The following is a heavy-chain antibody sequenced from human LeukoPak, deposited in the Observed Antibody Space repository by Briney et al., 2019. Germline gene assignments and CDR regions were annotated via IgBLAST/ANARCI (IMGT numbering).Heavy chain of an antibody. CDR3: ARDTRLYCSSTSCSFDP. CDR2: IYHSGST. Sequence: SETLSLTCTVSGYSISSGYYWGWIRQPPGKGLEWIGSIYHSGSTYYNPSLKSRVTISVDTSKNQFSLKLSSVTAADTAVYYRARDTRLYCSSTSCSFDPWGQGTLVTVSS. J-gene: IGHJ5*02. CDR1: GYSISSGYY. V-gene: IGHV4-38-2*02. D-gene: IGHD2-2*01.